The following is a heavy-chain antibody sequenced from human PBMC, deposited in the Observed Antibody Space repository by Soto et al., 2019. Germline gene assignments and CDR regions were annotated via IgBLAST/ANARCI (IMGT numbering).Heavy chain of an antibody. Sequence: PGGPLRHSCAAAGGTFSGSAMHWVSQASGKGLEWVGRIRSKANSYATAYAASVKGRFTISRDDSKNTAYLQMNSLKTEDTAVYYCTARTENCGGDCYSPPEEDVWGQGTTVTVSS. CDR2: IRSKANSYAT. CDR3: TARTENCGGDCYSPPEEDV. J-gene: IGHJ6*02. V-gene: IGHV3-73*01. CDR1: GGTFSGSA. D-gene: IGHD2-21*02.